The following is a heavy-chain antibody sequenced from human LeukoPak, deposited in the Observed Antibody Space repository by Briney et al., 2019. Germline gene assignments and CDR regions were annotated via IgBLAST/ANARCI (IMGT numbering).Heavy chain of an antibody. Sequence: SVKVSCKASGGTFSSYAISWVRQAPGQGLEWMGGTIPIFGTANYAQKFQGRVTITTDESTSTAYMELSSLRSEDTAVYYCARVHDYGDYDYWGQGTLVTVSS. CDR3: ARVHDYGDYDY. V-gene: IGHV1-69*05. CDR2: TIPIFGTA. J-gene: IGHJ4*02. D-gene: IGHD4-17*01. CDR1: GGTFSSYA.